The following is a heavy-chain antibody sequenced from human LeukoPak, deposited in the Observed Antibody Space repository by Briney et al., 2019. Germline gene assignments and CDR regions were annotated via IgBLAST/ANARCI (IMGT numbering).Heavy chain of an antibody. D-gene: IGHD6-19*01. CDR3: AREVLSGYSSGWYRGFDY. CDR2: ISSSGNTI. V-gene: IGHV3-48*03. Sequence: GGSLRLSCAASEFTFTSYELNWVRQAPGKGLEWVSYISSSGNTISYADSVKGRFTISRDNAKNTLYLQMNSLRAEDTAVYYCAREVLSGYSSGWYRGFDYWGQGTLVTVSS. CDR1: EFTFTSYE. J-gene: IGHJ4*02.